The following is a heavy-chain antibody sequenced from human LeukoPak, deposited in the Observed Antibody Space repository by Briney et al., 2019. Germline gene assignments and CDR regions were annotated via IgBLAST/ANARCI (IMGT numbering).Heavy chain of an antibody. CDR2: ISAYNGNT. CDR3: ARDLVTTVTTRKPLQH. Sequence: ASVKVSCKASGYTFTSYGISWVRQAPGQGLEWMGWISAYNGNTNYAQKLQGRVTMTTDTSTSTAYMELRSLRSDDTAVYYCARDLVTTVTTRKPLQHWGQGTRVTVSS. V-gene: IGHV1-18*01. D-gene: IGHD4-17*01. CDR1: GYTFTSYG. J-gene: IGHJ1*01.